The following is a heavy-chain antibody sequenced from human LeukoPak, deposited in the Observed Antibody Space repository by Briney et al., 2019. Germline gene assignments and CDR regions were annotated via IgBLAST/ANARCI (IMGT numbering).Heavy chain of an antibody. CDR2: ISSSGSTI. CDR1: GFTFSSYE. Sequence: GGSLRLSCAASGFTFSSYEMNWVRQAPGKGLEWVSYISSSGSTIYYADSVKGRFTISRDNAKNSLYLQMNSLRAEDTAVYYCTIFGVVHLDYWGQGTLVTVSS. V-gene: IGHV3-48*03. CDR3: TIFGVVHLDY. J-gene: IGHJ4*02. D-gene: IGHD3-3*01.